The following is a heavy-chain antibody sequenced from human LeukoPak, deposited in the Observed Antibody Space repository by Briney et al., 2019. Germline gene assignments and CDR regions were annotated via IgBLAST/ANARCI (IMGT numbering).Heavy chain of an antibody. J-gene: IGHJ6*03. Sequence: GGSLRLSCAASGFTFSSYAMSWVRQAPGKGLEWVSAISGSGGSTYYADSVKGRFTISRDNSKNTLYLQMNSLRAEDTAVYYCARGVSYYYYMDVWGKGTTVTVSS. CDR3: ARGVSYYYYMDV. D-gene: IGHD3-10*01. CDR2: ISGSGGST. CDR1: GFTFSSYA. V-gene: IGHV3-23*01.